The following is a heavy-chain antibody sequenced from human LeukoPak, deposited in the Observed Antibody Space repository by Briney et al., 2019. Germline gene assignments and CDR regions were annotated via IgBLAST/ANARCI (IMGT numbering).Heavy chain of an antibody. CDR3: VRHLSDITSCPNY. V-gene: IGHV5-51*01. J-gene: IGHJ4*02. D-gene: IGHD2-2*01. CDR2: IYPGDSRI. CDR1: GYTFATYW. Sequence: GESLKISCKGSGYTFATYWIGWVRQMPGKGLEWMGIIYPGDSRITYSPSFQGQVTISADKSIRTAYLQWNSLKASDTAIYYCVRHLSDITSCPNYWGPGTLITAPS.